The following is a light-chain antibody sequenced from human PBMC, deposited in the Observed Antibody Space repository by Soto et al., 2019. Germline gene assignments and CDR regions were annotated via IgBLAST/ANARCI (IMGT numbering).Light chain of an antibody. V-gene: IGKV3-20*01. J-gene: IGKJ2*03. Sequence: EIVLTQSPGTLSLSPGDRVTLSCRASQIVSSNYFAWYQQKPGQPPGLLIYATSSRATGIPDRFSGSGSGTDFTLTISRLEPEDFAMYYCQQYGDYNSPRYSFGQGTRLEI. CDR2: ATS. CDR3: QQYGDYNSPRYS. CDR1: QIVSSNY.